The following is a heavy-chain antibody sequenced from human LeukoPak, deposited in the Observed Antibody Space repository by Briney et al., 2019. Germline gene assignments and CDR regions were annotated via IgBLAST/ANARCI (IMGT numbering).Heavy chain of an antibody. D-gene: IGHD3-3*01. V-gene: IGHV4-34*01. CDR1: GGSFSGYY. CDR3: ARTFFNFWSGYYTYYFDY. Sequence: PSETLSLTCAVYGGSFSGYYWSWIRQPPGKGLEWIGEINHSGSTNYNPSLKSRVTISVDTSKDQLSLKLSSVTAADTAVYYCARTFFNFWSGYYTYYFDYWGQGTLVTVSS. J-gene: IGHJ4*02. CDR2: INHSGST.